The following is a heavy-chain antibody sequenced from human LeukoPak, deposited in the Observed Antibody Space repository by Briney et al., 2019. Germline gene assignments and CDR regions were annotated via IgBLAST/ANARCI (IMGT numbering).Heavy chain of an antibody. V-gene: IGHV1-3*01. CDR1: GYTFTSYA. Sequence: ASVKVSCKASGYTFTSYALHWVRQAPGQTLEWMGWISAGNGNTKYSQKIQGRVTITRDTSASRDNFELTSLRSEDTAVYYCARGSLSSRDFHYWGQGTLVTVSS. CDR2: ISAGNGNT. J-gene: IGHJ4*02. D-gene: IGHD6-13*01. CDR3: ARGSLSSRDFHY.